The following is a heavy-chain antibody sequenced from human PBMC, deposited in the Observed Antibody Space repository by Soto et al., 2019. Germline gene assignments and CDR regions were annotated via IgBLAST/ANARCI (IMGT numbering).Heavy chain of an antibody. CDR1: GFTFTSYA. D-gene: IGHD5-12*01. CDR3: AKMVHGGYVSYFDS. J-gene: IGHJ4*02. V-gene: IGHV3-23*01. Sequence: RGSLRLSCEASGFTFTSYAMSWFRQAPGKGLEWVSATSGSGDTTYYADSVKGRFTISRDNSEKRLYLQMNSLRAEDTAVYYCAKMVHGGYVSYFDSWGQGTLVTVSS. CDR2: TSGSGDTT.